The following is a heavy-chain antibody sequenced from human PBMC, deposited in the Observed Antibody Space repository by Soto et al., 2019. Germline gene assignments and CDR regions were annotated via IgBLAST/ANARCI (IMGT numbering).Heavy chain of an antibody. CDR3: ARVPSP. V-gene: IGHV4-30-2*01. Sequence: QLQLQESGAGLVKPSQTLSLTCDVSGGSISSGGYSWSWIRQPPGKGLEWIGYIYQSSSTYYNPSLKSRVHISVDRSRNQSSLKLSSVPAADTAVYYCARVPSPWGQGTLVTVSS. CDR2: IYQSSST. J-gene: IGHJ5*02. CDR1: GGSISSGGYS.